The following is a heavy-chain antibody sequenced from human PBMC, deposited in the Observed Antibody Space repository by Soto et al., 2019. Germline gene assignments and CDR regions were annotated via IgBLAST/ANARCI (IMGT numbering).Heavy chain of an antibody. D-gene: IGHD3-9*01. V-gene: IGHV2-70*04. CDR1: WFSLITSGMR. CDR2: IDWDDDK. J-gene: IGHJ3*02. CDR3: ERTPRYPDGAFDI. Sequence: XGPTLMNPTQTLTLTCTFAWFSLITSGMRVSWIRQPPGKALEWLARIDWDDDKFYSTSLKTRLTISKDTSKNQVVLTMTNMDPVDTAPYYCERTPRYPDGAFDIWGQGTMVTVSS.